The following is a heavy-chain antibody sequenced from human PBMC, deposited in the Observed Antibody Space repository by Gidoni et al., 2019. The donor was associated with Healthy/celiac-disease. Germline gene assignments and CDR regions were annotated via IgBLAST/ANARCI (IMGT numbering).Heavy chain of an antibody. D-gene: IGHD3-22*01. CDR3: ASGYYYDSRGHVYYYGMDV. J-gene: IGHJ6*02. V-gene: IGHV1-69*12. Sequence: QVQLVQSGAEVKKPGSSVKVSCKASGGTFSSYAISWVRQAPGQWLEWMGGIIPIFGTANYAQKFQGRVTITADESTSTAYMELSSLRSEDTAVYYCASGYYYDSRGHVYYYGMDVWGQGTTVTVSS. CDR1: GGTFSSYA. CDR2: IIPIFGTA.